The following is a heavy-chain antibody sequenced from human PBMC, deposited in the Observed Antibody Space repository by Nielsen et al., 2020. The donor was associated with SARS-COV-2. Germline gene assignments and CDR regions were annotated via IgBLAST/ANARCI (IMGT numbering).Heavy chain of an antibody. J-gene: IGHJ6*02. CDR2: IYTDGST. V-gene: IGHV3-66*01. D-gene: IGHD7-27*01. CDR3: ARDNWGRMDV. CDR1: GFTISSSF. Sequence: GEFLKISCGASGFTISSSFMSWVRQAAGKGLDWVSVIYTDGSTSHADSVKGRFTISRDNSKNTLYLQMNSLRAEDTAVYYCARDNWGRMDVWGQGTTVTVSS.